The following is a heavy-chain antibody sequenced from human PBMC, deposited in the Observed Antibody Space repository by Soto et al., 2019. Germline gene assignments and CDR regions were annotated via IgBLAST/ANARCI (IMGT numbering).Heavy chain of an antibody. CDR1: GFSFGSYA. J-gene: IGHJ4*02. CDR3: ARWSYLDY. CDR2: ISGSDGKT. Sequence: GGSLRLSCAASGFSFGSYALSWVRQAPGKGLEWVSTISGSDGKTFYADSVRGRFSISRDTSQSTLYLQMNSLRADDTAMYYCARWSYLDYWGQGTRVTVSS. D-gene: IGHD3-3*01. V-gene: IGHV3-23*01.